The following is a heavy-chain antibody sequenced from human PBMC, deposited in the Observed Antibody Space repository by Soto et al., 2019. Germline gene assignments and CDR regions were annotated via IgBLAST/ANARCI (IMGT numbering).Heavy chain of an antibody. CDR2: INHSGST. D-gene: IGHD2-2*01. J-gene: IGHJ4*02. V-gene: IGHV4-34*01. Sequence: PSETLSLTCAVYGGSFSGYYWSWIRQPPGKGLEWIGEINHSGSTNYNPSLKSRITISVDTSKNQFSLKLSSVTAADTAVYYCARMVVPAATLYFDYWGQGTLVTVSS. CDR3: ARMVVPAATLYFDY. CDR1: GGSFSGYY.